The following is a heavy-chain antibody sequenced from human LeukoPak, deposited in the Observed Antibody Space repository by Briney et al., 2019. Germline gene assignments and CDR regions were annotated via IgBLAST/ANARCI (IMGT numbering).Heavy chain of an antibody. D-gene: IGHD4-17*01. CDR1: DDSFSSHY. Sequence: SETLSLTCAVSDDSFSSHYWTWIRQPPGKGLEWIGDISYIGTTNYNPSLKSRVTISIDTSKNQFSLKLSSVTAADTAVYYCARDLVTVTKGFDIWGQGTMVSVSS. CDR3: ARDLVTVTKGFDI. CDR2: ISYIGTT. J-gene: IGHJ3*02. V-gene: IGHV4-59*11.